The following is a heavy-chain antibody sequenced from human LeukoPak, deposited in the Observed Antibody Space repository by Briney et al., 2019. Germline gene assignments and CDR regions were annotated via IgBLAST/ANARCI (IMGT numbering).Heavy chain of an antibody. CDR2: IYSGGST. D-gene: IGHD6-13*01. CDR1: GFTVSSNY. J-gene: IGHJ4*02. V-gene: IGHV3-53*01. Sequence: PGGSLRLSCAASGFTVSSNYMSWVRQAPGKVLEWVSVIYSGGSTYYADSVKGRFTISRDNSKNTLYLQMNSLRAEDTAAYYCRTCSSWAFYFDYWGQGTLVTVSS. CDR3: RTCSSWAFYFDY.